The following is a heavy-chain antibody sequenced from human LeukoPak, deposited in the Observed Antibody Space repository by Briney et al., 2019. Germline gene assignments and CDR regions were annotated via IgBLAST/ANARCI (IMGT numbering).Heavy chain of an antibody. J-gene: IGHJ4*02. V-gene: IGHV4-39*02. CDR3: TREYSAHSDF. Sequence: SETLSLTCTVSGGSISTNNYYWNWIRQPPEQGLEWIGSIHYTGSAWYSPSLKSRVTISVDTSKNQFSLRLNSVTAADTAVYFCTREYSAHSDFSGQGALVTVSS. CDR1: GGSISTNNYY. D-gene: IGHD4-11*01. CDR2: IHYTGSA.